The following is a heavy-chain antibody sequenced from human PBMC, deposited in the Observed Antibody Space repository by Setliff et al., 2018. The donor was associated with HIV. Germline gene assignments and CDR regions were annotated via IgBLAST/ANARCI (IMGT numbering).Heavy chain of an antibody. Sequence: GGSLRLSCAASGFTLRSYWLSWVRQAPGKGLEWVASINEDGSEKNYVDSVKGRFTISRDNAKNSLFLQVNSLRAEDTAVYYCARVVATSDYWGQGTLVT. V-gene: IGHV3-7*01. D-gene: IGHD5-12*01. CDR2: INEDGSEK. CDR1: GFTLRSYW. J-gene: IGHJ4*02. CDR3: ARVVATSDY.